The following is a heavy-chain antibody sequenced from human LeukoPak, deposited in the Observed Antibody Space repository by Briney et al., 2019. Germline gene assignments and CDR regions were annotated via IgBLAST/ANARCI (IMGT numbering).Heavy chain of an antibody. CDR3: ARDRTRALGRQYNWFDP. J-gene: IGHJ5*02. CDR2: IIPILGIA. Sequence: SVKVSCKASGGTFSSYAISWVRQAPGQGLEWMGRIIPILGIANYAQKFQGRVTITADKSTSTAYMELSSLRPEDTAVYYCARDRTRALGRQYNWFDPWGQGTLVTVSS. V-gene: IGHV1-69*04. D-gene: IGHD1-14*01. CDR1: GGTFSSYA.